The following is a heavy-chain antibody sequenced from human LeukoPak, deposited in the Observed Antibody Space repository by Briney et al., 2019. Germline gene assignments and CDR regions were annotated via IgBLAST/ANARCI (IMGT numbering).Heavy chain of an antibody. CDR2: IRYDGSNK. CDR1: GFTFSSYG. V-gene: IGHV3-30*02. D-gene: IGHD3-22*01. J-gene: IGHJ4*02. CDR3: AKGPANSYDSSGQNWYFDY. Sequence: GGSLRLSCAASGFTFSSYGMHWVRQAPGKGLEWVAFIRYDGSNKYYADSVKGRFTISRDNSRDNSKNTLYLQMNSLRAEDTAVYYCAKGPANSYDSSGQNWYFDYWGQGTLVTVSS.